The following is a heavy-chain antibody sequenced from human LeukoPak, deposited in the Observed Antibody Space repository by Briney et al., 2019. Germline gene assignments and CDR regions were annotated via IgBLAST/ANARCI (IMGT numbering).Heavy chain of an antibody. CDR3: ATEVTTYAFDI. J-gene: IGHJ3*02. V-gene: IGHV1-2*02. CDR1: GYTFTGYY. D-gene: IGHD4-11*01. Sequence: GASVKLSCKASGYTFTGYYMHWVRQAPAQGLEWMGWINPNSGGTNYAQKFQGRVTMTSDTSISTAYMELSRLRSDDTAVDYCATEVTTYAFDIWGQGTMVTVSS. CDR2: INPNSGGT.